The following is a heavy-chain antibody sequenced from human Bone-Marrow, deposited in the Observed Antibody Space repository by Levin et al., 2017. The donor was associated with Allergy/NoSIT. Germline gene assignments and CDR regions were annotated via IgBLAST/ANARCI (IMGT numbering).Heavy chain of an antibody. V-gene: IGHV3-23*01. J-gene: IGHJ5*02. Sequence: GGSLRLSCTASGFTFSSYAMSWIRQAPGKGLEWVSSISAGGGTIYYTESVKGRFTISRDNSQNTLHLQMNSLRDEDTAVYYCARDMAARPRWFARWGQGTLVTVSS. D-gene: IGHD6-6*01. CDR1: GFTFSSYA. CDR3: ARDMAARPRWFAR. CDR2: ISAGGGTI.